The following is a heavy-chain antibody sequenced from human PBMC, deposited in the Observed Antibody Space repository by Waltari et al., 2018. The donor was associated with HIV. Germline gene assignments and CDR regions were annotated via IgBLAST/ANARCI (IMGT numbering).Heavy chain of an antibody. V-gene: IGHV1-2*02. CDR3: ARDYDSNGMYYFDY. CDR2: INTNRGDT. J-gene: IGHJ4*02. D-gene: IGHD3-22*01. CDR1: GYTFTAYY. Sequence: QVQLLQSGSVVKKPGASLKVSCTASGYTFTAYYMHWVRQAPGQGPEWMGGINTNRGDTNYAQKFKGRVTMTRETSITTAYMELSRLRSDDTAVYFCARDYDSNGMYYFDYWGQGTLVTVSS.